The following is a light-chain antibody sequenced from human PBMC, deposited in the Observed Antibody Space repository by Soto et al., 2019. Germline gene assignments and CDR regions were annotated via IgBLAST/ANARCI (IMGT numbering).Light chain of an antibody. CDR1: QSVSSY. Sequence: EIVLTQSPATLSLSPGERATLSCRASQSVSSYLAWYQQKPGQAPRLLTYDTSNRATGIPARFSGSGSGTDFTLTISSLEPEDFAVYYCQQHSNLITFGQGTRLEIK. J-gene: IGKJ5*01. CDR2: DTS. V-gene: IGKV3-11*01. CDR3: QQHSNLIT.